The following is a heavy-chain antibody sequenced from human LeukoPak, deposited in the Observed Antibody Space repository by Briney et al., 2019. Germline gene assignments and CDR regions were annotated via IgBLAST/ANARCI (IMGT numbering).Heavy chain of an antibody. D-gene: IGHD2-15*01. CDR3: AREEVTRTYYYFDL. CDR2: IKQDGSEK. Sequence: GGSLRLSCAASGFTFSRYWMSWVRQAPGKGLEWVANIKQDGSEKNFVDSVRGRLTISRDNAKNSLFLQMNSLRAEDTAVYYCAREEVTRTYYYFDLWGRGTLVTVSS. CDR1: GFTFSRYW. J-gene: IGHJ2*01. V-gene: IGHV3-7*01.